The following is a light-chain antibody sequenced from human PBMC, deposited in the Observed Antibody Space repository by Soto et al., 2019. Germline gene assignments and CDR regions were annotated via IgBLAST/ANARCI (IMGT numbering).Light chain of an antibody. CDR3: LQYHNLWA. CDR1: QYVSNK. CDR2: GAS. V-gene: IGKV3-15*01. J-gene: IGKJ1*01. Sequence: EIVLTQSPATLSVSPGETATLSCRASQYVSNKVAWYQQKPGQAPRLLIYGASTRATGVPARFSGSGSGTEFTLTVSSLQSEDFTVYSCLQYHNLWASGQGTKVDIK.